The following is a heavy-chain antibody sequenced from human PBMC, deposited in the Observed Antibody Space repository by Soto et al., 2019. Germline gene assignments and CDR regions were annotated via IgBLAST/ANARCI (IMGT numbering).Heavy chain of an antibody. CDR3: ARHESSYGDYDY. Sequence: PSETLSLTCTVSGGSISSSTYYWGWIRQPPGKGLEWIGRIYYSGSTYYNPSLKSRVTISVDTSKNQFSLKLSSVTAADTAVYYCARHESSYGDYDYWGQGTLVTVSS. V-gene: IGHV4-39*01. D-gene: IGHD4-17*01. J-gene: IGHJ4*02. CDR1: GGSISSSTYY. CDR2: IYYSGST.